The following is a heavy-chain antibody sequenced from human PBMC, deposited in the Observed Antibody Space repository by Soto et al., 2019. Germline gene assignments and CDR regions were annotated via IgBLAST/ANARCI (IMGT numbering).Heavy chain of an antibody. Sequence: SETLSLTCTASGGSINSGDYYWTWIRQPPGKGLEWIGYIYYSGSTYYNPSLKSRVTISLDTSNNQFSLKLGSVTAADTAVYYCARGTGGYYDSSGYYLEWFDPWGQGTLVTVSS. CDR2: IYYSGST. CDR3: ARGTGGYYDSSGYYLEWFDP. CDR1: GGSINSGDYY. D-gene: IGHD3-22*01. J-gene: IGHJ5*02. V-gene: IGHV4-30-4*01.